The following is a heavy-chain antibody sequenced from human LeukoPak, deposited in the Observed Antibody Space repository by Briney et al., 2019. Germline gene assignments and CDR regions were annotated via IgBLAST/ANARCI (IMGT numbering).Heavy chain of an antibody. CDR2: IKQDGSEK. Sequence: GSLRLSCAASGFTFSSFGMHWVRQAPGKGLEWVANIKQDGSEKYYVDSVKGRFTISRDNAKNSLYLQMNSLRAEDTAVYYCARSAYYYDNFWGQGTLVTVSS. CDR1: GFTFSSFG. J-gene: IGHJ4*02. V-gene: IGHV3-7*01. CDR3: ARSAYYYDNF. D-gene: IGHD3-22*01.